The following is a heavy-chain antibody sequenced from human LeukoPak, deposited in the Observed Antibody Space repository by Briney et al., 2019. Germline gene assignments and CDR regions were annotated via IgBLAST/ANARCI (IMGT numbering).Heavy chain of an antibody. CDR1: GGTFRGYY. CDR3: ARGVLGPYYFDL. Sequence: PSETLSLTCAVYGGTFRGYYWSWIRQPPGKGLEWIGEIHYTGATNYKPSLKSRVTISGDPSKNQVYLRVYSVTAADTAVYYCARGVLGPYYFDLWGRGTLVTVSS. J-gene: IGHJ2*01. V-gene: IGHV4-34*01. D-gene: IGHD7-27*01. CDR2: IHYTGAT.